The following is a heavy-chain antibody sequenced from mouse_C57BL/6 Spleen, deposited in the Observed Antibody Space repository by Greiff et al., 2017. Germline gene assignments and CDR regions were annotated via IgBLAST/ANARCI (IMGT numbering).Heavy chain of an antibody. CDR2: ISYSGST. CDR3: ARYYGSSRYWYFDV. Sequence: EVKLMESGPGLAKPSQTLSLPCSVTGYSITSAYWNWIRKFPGNKLEYMGYISYSGSTYYNPSLKSRISITRDTSKNQYYLQLNSVTTEDTATYYCARYYGSSRYWYFDVWGTGTTVTVSS. CDR1: GYSITSAY. D-gene: IGHD1-1*01. V-gene: IGHV3-8*01. J-gene: IGHJ1*03.